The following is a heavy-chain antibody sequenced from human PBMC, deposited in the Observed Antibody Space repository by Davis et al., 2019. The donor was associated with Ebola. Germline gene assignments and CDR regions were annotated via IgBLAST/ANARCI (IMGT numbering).Heavy chain of an antibody. CDR2: IIPIFGTA. V-gene: IGHV1-69*13. CDR3: ARVVEMATRRYGMDV. J-gene: IGHJ6*02. Sequence: SVKVSCKASGGTFSSYAISWVRQAPGQGLEWMGGIIPIFGTANYAQKFQGRVTITADESTSTAYMELSSLRSEDTAVYYCARVVEMATRRYGMDVWGQGTTVTVSS. D-gene: IGHD5-24*01. CDR1: GGTFSSYA.